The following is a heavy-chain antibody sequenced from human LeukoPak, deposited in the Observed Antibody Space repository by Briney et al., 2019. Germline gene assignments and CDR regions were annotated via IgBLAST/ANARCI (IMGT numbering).Heavy chain of an antibody. D-gene: IGHD6-6*01. V-gene: IGHV3-66*01. CDR2: IYSGDNT. J-gene: IGHJ4*02. CDR1: GFTVSSNY. CDR3: ARGKGSSSPYYFDY. Sequence: PGGSLRLSCAASGFTVSSNYMSWVRQAPGKGLEWVSIIYSGDNTYYADSVKGRSTISRDNSKNTLYLQMNSLRAEDTAVYYCARGKGSSSPYYFDYWGQGTLVTVSS.